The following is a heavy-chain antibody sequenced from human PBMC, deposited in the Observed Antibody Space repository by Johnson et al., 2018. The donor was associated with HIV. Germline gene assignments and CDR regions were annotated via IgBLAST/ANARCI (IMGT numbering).Heavy chain of an antibody. CDR2: ISYDGSNK. CDR3: ASRYTVDAFDI. D-gene: IGHD1-1*01. CDR1: GLTFSSYA. V-gene: IGHV3-30*04. J-gene: IGHJ3*02. Sequence: QVLLVESGGGVVQPGRSLRLSCAASGLTFSSYAMHWVRQAPGKGLEWVAVISYDGSNKYYADSVKGRFTISRDNSKNTLYLQMNSLRAEDTAVYYCASRYTVDAFDIWGQGTMVTVSS.